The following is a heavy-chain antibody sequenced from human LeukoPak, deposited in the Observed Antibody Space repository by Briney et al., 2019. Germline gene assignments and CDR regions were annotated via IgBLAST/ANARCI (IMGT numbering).Heavy chain of an antibody. Sequence: SVKVSCKACGVTFTISAVQWVRQARGQRFEWMGWIVVGSGNTNYAQKFQERVTITRDMSTSTAYMELSSLRSEDTAVYYCAAGAYYDSSGYYSWGQGTLVAVS. J-gene: IGHJ4*02. CDR3: AAGAYYDSSGYYS. V-gene: IGHV1-58*01. CDR2: IVVGSGNT. D-gene: IGHD3-22*01. CDR1: GVTFTISA.